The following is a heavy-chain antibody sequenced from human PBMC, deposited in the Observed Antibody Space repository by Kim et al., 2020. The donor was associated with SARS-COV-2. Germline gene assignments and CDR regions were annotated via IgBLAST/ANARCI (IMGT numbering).Heavy chain of an antibody. Sequence: SETLSLTCAVYGGSFSGYYWSWIRQPPGKGLEWIGEINHSGSTNYNPSLKSRVTISVDTSKNQFSLKLSSVTAADTAVYYCARGVGYSSSWYGWFDPWGQGTLVTVSS. CDR3: ARGVGYSSSWYGWFDP. V-gene: IGHV4-34*01. CDR1: GGSFSGYY. J-gene: IGHJ5*02. CDR2: INHSGST. D-gene: IGHD6-13*01.